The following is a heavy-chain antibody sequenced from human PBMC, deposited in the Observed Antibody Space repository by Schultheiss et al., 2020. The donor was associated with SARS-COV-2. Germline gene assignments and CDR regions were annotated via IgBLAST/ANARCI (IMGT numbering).Heavy chain of an antibody. CDR3: ARDAHSSGWYGDYYYGMDV. D-gene: IGHD6-19*01. CDR1: GFTFSSYS. V-gene: IGHV3-21*01. CDR2: ISSGSGYI. J-gene: IGHJ6*02. Sequence: GGSLRLSCAASGFTFSSYSMNWVRQAPGKGLEWVSSISSGSGYIFYADSVKGRLTISRDNAKNSLYLQMNSLRAEDTAVYYCARDAHSSGWYGDYYYGMDVWGQVTTVTVSS.